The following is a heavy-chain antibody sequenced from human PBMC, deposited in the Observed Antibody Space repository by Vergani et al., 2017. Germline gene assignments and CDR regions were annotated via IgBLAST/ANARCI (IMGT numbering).Heavy chain of an antibody. CDR2: ISWNSGSI. CDR1: GFTFGDYA. D-gene: IGHD3-3*01. Sequence: EVQLVESGGGLVKPGRSLRLSCTASGFTFGDYAMSWFRQAPGKGLEWVSGISWNSGSIGYADSVKGRFTISRDNAKNSLYLQMNSLRAEDTALYYCAREGRFQQLNNWFDPWGQGTLVTVSS. V-gene: IGHV3-9*01. J-gene: IGHJ5*02. CDR3: AREGRFQQLNNWFDP.